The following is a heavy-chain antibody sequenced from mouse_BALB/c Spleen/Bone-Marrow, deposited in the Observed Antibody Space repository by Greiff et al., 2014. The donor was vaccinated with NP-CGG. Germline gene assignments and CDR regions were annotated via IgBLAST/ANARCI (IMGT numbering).Heavy chain of an antibody. CDR3: AREGWLLRFDY. D-gene: IGHD2-3*01. CDR1: GYIFTSYV. Sequence: VQLKESGPELVKPGTSVKMSCKASGYIFTSYVMDWVKQKPGQGLEWIGYINPYNDVTNYNEKFKGKATLTSDKSSSTAYMEVSSLTSEDSAVCYCAREGWLLRFDYWGQGTTLTVSS. V-gene: IGHV1-14*01. CDR2: INPYNDVT. J-gene: IGHJ2*01.